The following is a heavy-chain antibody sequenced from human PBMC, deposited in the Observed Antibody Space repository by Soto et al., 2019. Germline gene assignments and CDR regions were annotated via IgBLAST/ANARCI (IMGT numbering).Heavy chain of an antibody. Sequence: QVRLQESGPGLVKPSETLSLTCTVSGGSISRYCWSWIRQPPGKGLEWIGYLYNNGSTIYNPSLKSRGTISVDTPKNQFSLKLNSLTAADTAVYYCARDLWGYCGTDCYPLDVWGQGTTVTVSS. D-gene: IGHD2-21*02. CDR2: LYNNGST. V-gene: IGHV4-59*01. CDR1: GGSISRYC. J-gene: IGHJ6*02. CDR3: ARDLWGYCGTDCYPLDV.